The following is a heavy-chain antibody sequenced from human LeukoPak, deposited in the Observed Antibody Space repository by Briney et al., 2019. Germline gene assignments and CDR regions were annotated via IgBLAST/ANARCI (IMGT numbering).Heavy chain of an antibody. CDR1: SDSISDDY. D-gene: IGHD3-3*01. V-gene: IGHV4-59*01. CDR2: IHFSGST. Sequence: SETLSLTCTVSSDSISDDYWSWIRQSPGKGLEYIGNIHFSGSTNYTPSLKSRVTISVDTSKNHFSLKLTSLTAADTAVYYCARTRRSGYDATYFYYYMDVWGQGTTVTVSS. CDR3: ARTRRSGYDATYFYYYMDV. J-gene: IGHJ6*03.